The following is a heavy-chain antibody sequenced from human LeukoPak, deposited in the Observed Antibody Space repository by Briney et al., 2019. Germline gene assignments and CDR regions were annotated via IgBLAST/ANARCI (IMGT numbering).Heavy chain of an antibody. J-gene: IGHJ4*02. Sequence: GASVKVSCKASGDTFNDYTFSWVRQAPGQGLEWMGRIMPFLDVANYAPKFQGRVTLTADKSTSTAYMELSDLKSEDTAVYYCATSLGPNIVVVPAALFDYWGQGTLVTVSS. V-gene: IGHV1-69*02. D-gene: IGHD2-2*01. CDR2: IMPFLDVA. CDR3: ATSLGPNIVVVPAALFDY. CDR1: GDTFNDYT.